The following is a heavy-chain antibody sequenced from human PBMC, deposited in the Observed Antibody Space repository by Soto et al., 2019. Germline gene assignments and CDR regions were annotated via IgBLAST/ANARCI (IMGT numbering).Heavy chain of an antibody. V-gene: IGHV1-69*06. D-gene: IGHD2-2*01. CDR2: IIPISGAA. Sequence: QVQLVQSGAEVKKPGSSVKVSCKASGGTFSNYVVNWVRQAPGQGLEWMGRIIPISGAANYAQKFQGRVTITADKSTSTSYMELSSLRSEDTAVYYCARVVDRSYDGTDYALDAFDIWGQGTMVTVSS. CDR1: GGTFSNYV. CDR3: ARVVDRSYDGTDYALDAFDI. J-gene: IGHJ3*02.